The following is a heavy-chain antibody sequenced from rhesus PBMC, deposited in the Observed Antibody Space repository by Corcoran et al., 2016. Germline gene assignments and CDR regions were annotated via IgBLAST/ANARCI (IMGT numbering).Heavy chain of an antibody. Sequence: QVQLQESGPGLVKPSQTLSLTCAISGDSVSSNSATWNWIRQSPSRGLEWLGRKSYRSKWYKEYAQSVKNRITINPDTSKNQFSLQLNSVTPEDMAVYYCARAGIAAAGTAWYFDLWGPGTPITISS. CDR1: GDSVSSNSAT. CDR3: ARAGIAAAGTAWYFDL. V-gene: IGHV6-1*01. J-gene: IGHJ2*01. CDR2: KSYRSKWYK. D-gene: IGHD6-25*01.